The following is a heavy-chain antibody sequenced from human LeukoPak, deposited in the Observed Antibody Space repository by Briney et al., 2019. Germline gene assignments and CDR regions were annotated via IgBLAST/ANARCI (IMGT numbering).Heavy chain of an antibody. CDR1: GYTLTELS. CDR3: ATENRYYYDSSGYPKD. D-gene: IGHD3-22*01. J-gene: IGHJ4*02. CDR2: FDPEDGET. Sequence: GASVKVSCKVSGYTLTELSMHWVRQAPGKGLEWMGGFDPEDGETIYAQKFQGRVTMTEDTSTDTAYMELSSLRSEDTAVYYCATENRYYYDSSGYPKDWGQGTLVTVSS. V-gene: IGHV1-24*01.